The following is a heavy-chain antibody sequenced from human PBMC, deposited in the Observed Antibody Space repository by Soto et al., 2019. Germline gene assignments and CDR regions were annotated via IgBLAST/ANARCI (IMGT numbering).Heavy chain of an antibody. CDR1: GGTFSSYA. D-gene: IGHD4-17*01. V-gene: IGHV1-69*12. CDR3: AGRTVYGDWSDY. Sequence: QVQLVQSGAEVKKPGSSVKGSCKASGGTFSSYAISWVRQAPGQGLEWMGGIIPIFGTANYAQKFQGRVTITADESTSTAYMELSSLRSEDTPVYYCAGRTVYGDWSDYWGQGTLVTVSS. CDR2: IIPIFGTA. J-gene: IGHJ4*02.